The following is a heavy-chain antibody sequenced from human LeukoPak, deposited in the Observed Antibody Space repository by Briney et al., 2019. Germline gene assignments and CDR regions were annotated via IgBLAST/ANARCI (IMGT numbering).Heavy chain of an antibody. Sequence: SETLSLTCAVSGGSISGYYWSWSRQPPGKGVEWIGNLFHTRGAWYKSSLKSRVTTSVDTSKNQLSLKLSSVTAADTAVYYCVRGNWGSDFDYWGQGTLVTVSS. D-gene: IGHD7-27*01. CDR3: VRGNWGSDFDY. V-gene: IGHV4-59*08. CDR1: GGSISGYY. J-gene: IGHJ4*02. CDR2: LFHTRGA.